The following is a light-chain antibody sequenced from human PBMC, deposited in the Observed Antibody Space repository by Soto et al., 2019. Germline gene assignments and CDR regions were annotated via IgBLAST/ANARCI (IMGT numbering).Light chain of an antibody. Sequence: DIQMTQSPSTLSTSVGDRVSITCRASQSISWRLAWYQQKPGKAPKFLIYDASSLESGVPSRFSGSGSGTEFTLTISSLQPDDFATYYCQQYNAYPLTVGGGTKVEIK. V-gene: IGKV1-5*01. J-gene: IGKJ4*01. CDR3: QQYNAYPLT. CDR2: DAS. CDR1: QSISWR.